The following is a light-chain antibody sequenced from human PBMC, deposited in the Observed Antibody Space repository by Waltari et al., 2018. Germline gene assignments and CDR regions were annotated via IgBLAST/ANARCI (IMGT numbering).Light chain of an antibody. CDR2: AAS. V-gene: IGKV1-9*01. CDR1: QSINSY. CDR3: QQVNSYPLT. J-gene: IGKJ4*01. Sequence: DIQLTQSPSFLSASLGDRVTITCRASQSINSYLAWYQQKPGKAPKLLIYAASTLQSGIPSRFRGSGSGTDFSLTISSLQPEDFATYYCQQVNSYPLTFGGGTTVEFK.